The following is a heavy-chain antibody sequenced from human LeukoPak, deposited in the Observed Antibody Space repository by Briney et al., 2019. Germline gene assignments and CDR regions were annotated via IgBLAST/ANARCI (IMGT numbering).Heavy chain of an antibody. Sequence: ASVKVSCKASGYIFTNYAMNWVRQAPGQGLEWMGWISGNNGNTNYAQNVQGRVTMTTDTSTSTAYMELRSLRSDDTAVYYCAREVVVPAAIESTGWFDPWGQGTLVTVSS. V-gene: IGHV1-18*01. CDR1: GYIFTNYA. D-gene: IGHD2-2*01. CDR2: ISGNNGNT. J-gene: IGHJ5*02. CDR3: AREVVVPAAIESTGWFDP.